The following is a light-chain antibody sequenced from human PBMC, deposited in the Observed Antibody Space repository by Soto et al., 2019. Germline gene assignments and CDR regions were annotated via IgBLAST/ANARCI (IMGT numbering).Light chain of an antibody. V-gene: IGLV1-40*01. CDR3: QSYDSSLSGDWV. CDR2: GNS. CDR1: SSNIGAGYD. J-gene: IGLJ1*01. Sequence: QSVLTQPPSVSGAPGQRVTISCTGSSSNIGAGYDVHWYQQLPGTAPKLLIYGNSNRPSGVPDRFSGSKSGTSASLAITGLQAEDEADYYCQSYDSSLSGDWVFGPGPK.